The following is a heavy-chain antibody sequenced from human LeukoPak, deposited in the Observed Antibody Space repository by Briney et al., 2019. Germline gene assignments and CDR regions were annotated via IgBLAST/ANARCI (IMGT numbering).Heavy chain of an antibody. D-gene: IGHD4-17*01. CDR3: ARENTGTTLYP. CDR1: GFTFSDYG. CDR2: IWYDGSKK. J-gene: IGHJ5*02. Sequence: GGSLRLSCAASGFTFSDYGMHWVRQTPGKGLEWGAIIWYDGSKKYYADSVKGRFTTSRASSKNTLYLQMNSRRAEDTAVYKWARENTGTTLYPWGREPWSPSPQ. V-gene: IGHV3-33*01.